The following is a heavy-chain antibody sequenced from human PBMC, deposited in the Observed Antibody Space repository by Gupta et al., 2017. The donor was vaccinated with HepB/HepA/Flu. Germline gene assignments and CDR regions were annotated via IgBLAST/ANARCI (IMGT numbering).Heavy chain of an antibody. V-gene: IGHV3-23*01. Sequence: EVQLLESGGGLVQPGGGSLRPSCAASGFTFSSYAMTWVRQAPGKGLEWVASLNYGDKTHYADSVKGRFTIYRDNSKNTLYLEMNSLRAEDTAVYYCARDGPWDYWGQGTLVSVSS. CDR2: LNYGDKT. CDR3: ARDGPWDY. CDR1: GFTFSSYA. J-gene: IGHJ4*02.